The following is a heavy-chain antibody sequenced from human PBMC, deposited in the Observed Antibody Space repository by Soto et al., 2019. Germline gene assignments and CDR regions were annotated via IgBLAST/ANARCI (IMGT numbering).Heavy chain of an antibody. J-gene: IGHJ4*02. V-gene: IGHV4-31*03. CDR1: GGSISSGGYY. D-gene: IGHD6-19*01. Sequence: SETLSLTCTVSGGSISSGGYYWSWIRQHPGKGLEWIGYIYYSGSTYYNPSLKCRVTISVDTSKNQFSLKLSSVTAADTAVYYCASLGMSSGWYNYWGQGTLVTVSS. CDR2: IYYSGST. CDR3: ASLGMSSGWYNY.